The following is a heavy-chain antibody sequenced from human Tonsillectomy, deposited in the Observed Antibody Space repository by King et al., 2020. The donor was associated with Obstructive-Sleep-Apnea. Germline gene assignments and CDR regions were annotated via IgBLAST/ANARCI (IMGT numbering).Heavy chain of an antibody. J-gene: IGHJ4*02. Sequence: QLQESGPGLVKPSETLSLTYTVSGGSISSHYWSWIRQPPGKGLEWIGYIYYSGSTNYNPSLKSRVTISVDTSKNQFSLKLSSVTAADTAVYYCARLYSGSYYVFDYWGQGTLVTVSS. CDR3: ARLYSGSYYVFDY. V-gene: IGHV4-59*08. CDR1: GGSISSHY. CDR2: IYYSGST. D-gene: IGHD1-26*01.